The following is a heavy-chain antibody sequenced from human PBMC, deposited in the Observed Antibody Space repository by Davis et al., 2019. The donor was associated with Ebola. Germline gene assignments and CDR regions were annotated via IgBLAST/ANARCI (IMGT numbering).Heavy chain of an antibody. D-gene: IGHD3-16*02. CDR2: TSYDGSIK. CDR1: GFTFSTYG. J-gene: IGHJ5*02. CDR3: AKGDRVDP. Sequence: GESLKISCAASGFTFSTYGMHWVRQAPGKGLEWVAVTSYDGSIKYYADSVKGRFTISRDNSKNMLYLQMNSLRAEDTAVYYCAKGDRVDPWGQGTLVTVSS. V-gene: IGHV3-30*18.